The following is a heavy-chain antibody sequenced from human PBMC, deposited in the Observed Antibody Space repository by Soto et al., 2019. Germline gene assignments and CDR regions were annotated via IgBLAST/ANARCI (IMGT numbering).Heavy chain of an antibody. CDR2: IKDDGTKT. J-gene: IGHJ4*02. D-gene: IGHD2-2*01. CDR1: GFTYSAYY. CDR3: ASLNWEVPATGP. V-gene: IGHV3-7*03. Sequence: EVQLVESGGGLVQPGGSLRLSCSASGFTYSAYYMNWVRQAPGKGLEWVANIKDDGTKTFYADSVRGRLTISRDNAKNSLYLQMNSLRAEDTAVYYCASLNWEVPATGPWGRGTLVTVSS.